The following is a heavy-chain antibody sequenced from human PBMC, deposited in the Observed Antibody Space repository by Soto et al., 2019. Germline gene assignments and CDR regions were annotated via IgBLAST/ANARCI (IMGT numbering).Heavy chain of an antibody. CDR3: ASLEWESSGYADY. CDR2: IKRDGSEK. Sequence: EVQLVESGGGLVQPGGSLRLSCAASGFTFGNNWMSWVRQAPGKGLEWVANIKRDGSEKYYVDSVKGRFAISRENAKNTLYLQTNSLRADDTAVYYCASLEWESSGYADYWGQGPLVTVSS. D-gene: IGHD3-3*01. J-gene: IGHJ4*02. V-gene: IGHV3-7*03. CDR1: GFTFGNNW.